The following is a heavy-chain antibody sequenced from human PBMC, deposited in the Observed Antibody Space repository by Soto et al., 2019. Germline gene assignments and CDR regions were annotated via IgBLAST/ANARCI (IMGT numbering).Heavy chain of an antibody. V-gene: IGHV3-21*01. Sequence: EVQLVESGGGLVKPGGSLRLSCAASRFTFSSYSMNWVRQAPGKGLEWVSSISSSSSYIYYADSVKGRFTISRDNAKNSLYLQMNSLRAEDTAVYYCARDLRMATTYYYYYYGMDVWGQGTTVTVSS. CDR1: RFTFSSYS. CDR3: ARDLRMATTYYYYYYGMDV. J-gene: IGHJ6*02. CDR2: ISSSSSYI. D-gene: IGHD5-12*01.